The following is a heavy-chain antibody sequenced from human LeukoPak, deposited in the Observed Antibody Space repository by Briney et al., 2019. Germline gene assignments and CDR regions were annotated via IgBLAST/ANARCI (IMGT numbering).Heavy chain of an antibody. J-gene: IGHJ4*02. CDR2: TSGSGRSI. Sequence: PGGSLRLSCAASGFTFSSYAMSWVRQAPGKGLEWVSGTSGSGRSIHYADSVKGRFTISRDNSKNTLYLQMNSLRVDDTAVYYCAKDMNSWRDGSGLGDYFDYWGQGTLATVSS. V-gene: IGHV3-23*01. CDR1: GFTFSSYA. CDR3: AKDMNSWRDGSGLGDYFDY. D-gene: IGHD6-19*01.